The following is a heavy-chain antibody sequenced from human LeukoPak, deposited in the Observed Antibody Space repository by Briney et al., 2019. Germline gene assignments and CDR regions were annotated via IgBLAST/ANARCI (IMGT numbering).Heavy chain of an antibody. D-gene: IGHD2-2*01. CDR3: ARRLTQYDCFDP. CDR2: AYYRSTWYN. J-gene: IGHJ5*02. CDR1: GDSVSSNSVT. Sequence: SQTLSLTCAISGDSVSSNSVTWNWIRQSPSRGLEWLGRAYYRSTWYNGYAVSVRGRITVNPDTSKNQFSLHLNSVTPEDTAVYYCARRLTQYDCFDPWGQGILVTVSS. V-gene: IGHV6-1*01.